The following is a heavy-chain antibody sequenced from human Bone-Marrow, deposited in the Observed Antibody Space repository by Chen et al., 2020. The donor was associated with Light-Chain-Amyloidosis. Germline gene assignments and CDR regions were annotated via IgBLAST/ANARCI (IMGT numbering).Heavy chain of an antibody. CDR2: ISKSGTS. D-gene: IGHD3-22*01. CDR3: ARNSFESDDYYYYGILDY. V-gene: IGHV4-30-4*01. Sequence: QVRLQESGPGLVKPYQTLSLTCTFSGDSISSSHHYRSWIRQSPGKGLEWIGCISKSGTSYHNPSLASRLTMSVDRSENQFSLKLSSVTAADTAVYYCARNSFESDDYYYYGILDYWGQGTLVTVSS. J-gene: IGHJ4*02. CDR1: GDSISSSHHY.